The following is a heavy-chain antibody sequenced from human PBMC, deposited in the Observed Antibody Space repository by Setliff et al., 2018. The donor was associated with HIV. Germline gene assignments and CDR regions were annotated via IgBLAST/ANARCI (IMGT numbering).Heavy chain of an antibody. J-gene: IGHJ5*02. V-gene: IGHV4-61*02. CDR1: GDSISSGNYY. CDR3: ARYYGSGTYHRWFDP. Sequence: SETLSLTCTFSGDSISSGNYYWSWIRQPAGKGLEWIGRIYSTGSTNYNPSLKSRVTISIDTSKNQFSLRLTSVTAADTAVYYCARYYGSGTYHRWFDPWGQGTPVTVSS. CDR2: IYSTGST. D-gene: IGHD3-10*01.